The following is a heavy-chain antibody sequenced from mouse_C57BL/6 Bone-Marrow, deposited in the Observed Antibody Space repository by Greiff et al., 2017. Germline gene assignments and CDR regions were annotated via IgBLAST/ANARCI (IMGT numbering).Heavy chain of an antibody. CDR3: ARKGYGNYYWYFDV. V-gene: IGHV1-55*01. D-gene: IGHD2-10*02. J-gene: IGHJ1*03. CDR1: GYTFTSYW. Sequence: QVQLQQPGAELVKPGASVKMSCKASGYTFTSYWITWVKQRPGQGLEWIGYIYPGSGSTNYNEKFKSKATLTVDTSSSTAYMQLSSLTSEDSAVYYCARKGYGNYYWYFDVWGTGTTVTVSS. CDR2: IYPGSGST.